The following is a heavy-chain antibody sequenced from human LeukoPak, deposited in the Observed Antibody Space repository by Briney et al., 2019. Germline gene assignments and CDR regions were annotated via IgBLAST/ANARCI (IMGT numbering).Heavy chain of an antibody. D-gene: IGHD2-2*01. CDR2: IKQDGSEK. CDR1: GFTFTRYW. J-gene: IGHJ4*02. V-gene: IGHV3-7*01. Sequence: GGSLRLSCAASGFTFTRYWMTWVRQAPGKGLEWVANIKQDGSEKFYVDSVKGRFTISRDNAKNSLDLQINSLGAEDTAVYYCARGLDCRSTSCYLDNWGQGTLVTVSS. CDR3: ARGLDCRSTSCYLDN.